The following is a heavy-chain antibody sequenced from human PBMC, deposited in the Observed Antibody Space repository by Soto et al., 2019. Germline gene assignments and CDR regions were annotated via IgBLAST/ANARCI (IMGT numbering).Heavy chain of an antibody. J-gene: IGHJ5*02. CDR1: GFTFSSYW. V-gene: IGHV3-7*01. CDR3: ARVGLQWFGERGHWFDP. CDR2: IKQDGSEK. D-gene: IGHD3-10*01. Sequence: GASLRLSWAASGFTFSSYWMSWVRQAPGKGLEWVANIKQDGSEKYYVDSVKGRFTISRDNAKNSLYLQMNSLRAEDTAVYYCARVGLQWFGERGHWFDPWGQGTVVTDSS.